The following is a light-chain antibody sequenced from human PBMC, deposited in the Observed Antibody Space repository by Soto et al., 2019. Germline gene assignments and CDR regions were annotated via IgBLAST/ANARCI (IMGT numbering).Light chain of an antibody. CDR3: QSYDNSLSGLV. V-gene: IGLV1-40*01. CDR2: ANS. J-gene: IGLJ3*02. Sequence: QSVLTQPPSVSGAPGQRVTISCTGSSSNIGAGYDVQWYQQLPGTAPRLLIHANSNRPSGVPDRLSGSKSGTSGSLAITGLQAKDEGDYYCQSYDNSLSGLVVGGGTKLTVL. CDR1: SSNIGAGYD.